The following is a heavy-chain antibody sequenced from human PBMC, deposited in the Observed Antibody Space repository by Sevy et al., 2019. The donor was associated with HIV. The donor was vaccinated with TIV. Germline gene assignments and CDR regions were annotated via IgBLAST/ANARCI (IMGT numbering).Heavy chain of an antibody. CDR1: SGSISSYY. CDR2: FSYSGST. Sequence: SETLSLTCTVSSGSISSYYWSWIRQPPGKGLEWIGYFSYSGSTDYNPSLKSRVTISADTSQNQFSLKLNSVTAADTAVYYCARGGTRGWYFDLWGRGTLVTVSS. J-gene: IGHJ2*01. D-gene: IGHD2-8*01. V-gene: IGHV4-59*01. CDR3: ARGGTRGWYFDL.